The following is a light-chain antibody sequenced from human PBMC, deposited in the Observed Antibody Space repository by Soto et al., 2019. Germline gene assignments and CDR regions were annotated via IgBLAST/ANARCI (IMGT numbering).Light chain of an antibody. V-gene: IGKV3-15*01. Sequence: TQSPATLSVSPGEGVTLSCRASQTIKNLLAWYQQRPGQSPRRLFYDASTRATGIPARFSGSGSAPEFPLTISRLLSEDFAVYYCQHYYNWRPRFGQGTKVDIK. CDR3: QHYYNWRPR. J-gene: IGKJ1*01. CDR1: QTIKNL. CDR2: DAS.